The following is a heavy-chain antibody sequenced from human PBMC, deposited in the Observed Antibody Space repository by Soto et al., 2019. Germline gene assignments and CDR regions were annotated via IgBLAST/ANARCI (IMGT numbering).Heavy chain of an antibody. CDR3: ASLDAYYLSLDA. CDR1: GGSISSSSYY. J-gene: IGHJ5*02. V-gene: IGHV4-39*01. Sequence: PSETLSLTCTVSGGSISSSSYYWGWIRQPPGKGLEWIGSIYYSGSTYYNPSLKSRVTISVDTSKNQFSLKLSSVTAADTAVYYCASLDAYYLSLDAWRQRTVVTVSS. CDR2: IYYSGST. D-gene: IGHD2-21*01.